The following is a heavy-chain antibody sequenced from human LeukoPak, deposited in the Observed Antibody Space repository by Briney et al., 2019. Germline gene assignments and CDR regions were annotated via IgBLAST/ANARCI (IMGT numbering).Heavy chain of an antibody. Sequence: GRSLRLSCAASGFTFSSYAMHWVRQAPGKGLEWVAVISYDGSNKYYADSVKGRFTISRDNSKNTLYPQMNSLRAEDTAVYYCTKEGEELLWFGELRDWGQGTLVTVSS. CDR2: ISYDGSNK. CDR3: TKEGEELLWFGELRD. V-gene: IGHV3-30*04. J-gene: IGHJ4*02. D-gene: IGHD3-10*01. CDR1: GFTFSSYA.